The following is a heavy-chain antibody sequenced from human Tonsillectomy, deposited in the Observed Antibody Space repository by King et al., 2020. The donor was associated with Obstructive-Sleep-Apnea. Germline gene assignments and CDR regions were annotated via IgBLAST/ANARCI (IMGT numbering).Heavy chain of an antibody. CDR1: GFTLSRYW. D-gene: IGHD4-17*01. Sequence: VQLVESGGGLVQPGGSLRLSCAASGFTLSRYWMHLVRQAPGKGLVWVSGIKSDGSSTISADAGKGRFTLSRDNAKNTLYRQMTSLRADDTAVYYCARELYGDYGVDYWGQGTLLTVSS. CDR3: ARELYGDYGVDY. V-gene: IGHV3-74*01. CDR2: IKSDGSST. J-gene: IGHJ4*02.